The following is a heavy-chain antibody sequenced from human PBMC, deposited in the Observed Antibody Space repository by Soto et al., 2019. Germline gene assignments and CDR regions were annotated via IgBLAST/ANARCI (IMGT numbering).Heavy chain of an antibody. CDR2: ISSSATII. V-gene: IGHV3-11*01. Sequence: QVQLEESGGGLVKPGGSLRLSCEASGFTLSDYYMTWIRQAPGKGLEWISYISSSATIIYYADSVKGRFTISRDNAKTSLYLQMNSLRADDTAVYYCARAVKQWLVGGDYYYYYMDVWGKGTTVTVSS. CDR1: GFTLSDYY. D-gene: IGHD6-19*01. CDR3: ARAVKQWLVGGDYYYYYMDV. J-gene: IGHJ6*03.